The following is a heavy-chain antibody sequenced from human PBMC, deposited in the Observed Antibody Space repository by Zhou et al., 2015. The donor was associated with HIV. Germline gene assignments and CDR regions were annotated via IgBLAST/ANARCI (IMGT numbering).Heavy chain of an antibody. D-gene: IGHD3-10*01. CDR1: GFTFSSYG. CDR3: ARDHPQYGSGTLGPFSY. J-gene: IGHJ4*02. CDR2: IWYDGSNK. Sequence: QVQLVESGGGVVQPGRSLRLSCAASGFTFSSYGMHWVRQAPGKGLEWVAVIWYDGSNKYYADSVKGRFTISRDNSKNTLYLQMNSLRAEDTAVYYCARDHPQYGSGTLGPFSYWGQGTLVTVSS. V-gene: IGHV3-33*01.